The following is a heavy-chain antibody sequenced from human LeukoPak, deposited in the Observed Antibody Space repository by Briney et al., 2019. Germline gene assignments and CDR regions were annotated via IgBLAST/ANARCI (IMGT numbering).Heavy chain of an antibody. CDR2: IWYDGSNK. J-gene: IGHJ4*02. V-gene: IGHV3-33*01. Sequence: GGSLRLSCAASGFTFSSYGMHWVRQAPGKGLEWVAVIWYDGSNKYYADSVKGRFTISRDNSKNTLYLQMNSLRAEDTAVYYCATEGYYDSSGYYYFDYWGQGTLVTVSS. CDR3: ATEGYYDSSGYYYFDY. CDR1: GFTFSSYG. D-gene: IGHD3-22*01.